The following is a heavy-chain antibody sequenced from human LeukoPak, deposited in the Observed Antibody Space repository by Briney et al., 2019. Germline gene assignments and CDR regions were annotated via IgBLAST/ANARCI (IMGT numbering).Heavy chain of an antibody. Sequence: GGSLRLSCAASGFTFSSYGMHWVRQAPGKALEWVAFISYDGNNKYEDSVKGRFTISRDNSKSTLHLQMHGLRAEDTAVYYCARDPLDISRWTNAFDIWGQGTTVIVS. CDR1: GFTFSSYG. CDR3: ARDPLDISRWTNAFDI. J-gene: IGHJ3*02. CDR2: ISYDGNN. D-gene: IGHD5-12*01. V-gene: IGHV3-30*03.